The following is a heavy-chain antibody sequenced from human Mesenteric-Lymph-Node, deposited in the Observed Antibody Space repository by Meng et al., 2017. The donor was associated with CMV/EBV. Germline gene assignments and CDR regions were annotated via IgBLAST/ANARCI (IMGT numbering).Heavy chain of an antibody. CDR3: AAYGSGSYSVY. Sequence: WGSLRLSCAASGSTFSSYPMHWVRQAPGKGLEWVAVISYDGSNKYYADSVKGRFTISRDNSKNTLYLQMNSLRVEDTAVYYCAAYGSGSYSVYWGQGTLVTVSS. J-gene: IGHJ4*02. V-gene: IGHV3-30*04. CDR1: GSTFSSYP. CDR2: ISYDGSNK. D-gene: IGHD3-10*01.